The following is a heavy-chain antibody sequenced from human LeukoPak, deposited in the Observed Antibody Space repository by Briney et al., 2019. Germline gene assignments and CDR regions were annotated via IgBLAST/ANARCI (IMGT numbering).Heavy chain of an antibody. CDR2: IYHSGST. Sequence: PSQTLSLTCAVSGGSISSGGYSWSWIRQPPGKGLEWIGYIYHSGSTYYNPSLKSRVTISVDRSKNQFSLKLSSVTAADTAVYYCAREQDSYYFDHWGQGTLVTVSS. V-gene: IGHV4-30-2*01. CDR1: GGSISSGGYS. J-gene: IGHJ4*02. CDR3: AREQDSYYFDH.